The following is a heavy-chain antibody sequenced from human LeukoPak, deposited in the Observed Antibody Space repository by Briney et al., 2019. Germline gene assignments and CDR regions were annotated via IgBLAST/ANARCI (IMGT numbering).Heavy chain of an antibody. V-gene: IGHV4-34*01. D-gene: IGHD3-16*02. CDR2: INHSGST. J-gene: IGHJ4*02. Sequence: SETLSLTCAVYGGSFSGYYRSWIRQPPGKGLEWIGEINHSGSTNYNPSLKSRVTISVDTSKNQFSLKLSSVTAADTAVYYCARFVRGGRDYVWGSYRLTYYFDYWGQGTLVTVSS. CDR3: ARFVRGGRDYVWGSYRLTYYFDY. CDR1: GGSFSGYY.